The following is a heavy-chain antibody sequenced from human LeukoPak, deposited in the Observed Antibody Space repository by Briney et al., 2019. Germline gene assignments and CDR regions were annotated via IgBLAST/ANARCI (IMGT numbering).Heavy chain of an antibody. J-gene: IGHJ4*02. D-gene: IGHD3-3*01. Sequence: GGSLRLSCAASGFTFSNYAMSWVRQAPGRGLEWVSAISGSGGSTYYVDSVKGRFTISRDNSKNTLYLQMNSLRAEDTAVYYCAKVRLPVYDFWSGYYTGPFDYWGQGTLVTVSS. V-gene: IGHV3-23*01. CDR3: AKVRLPVYDFWSGYYTGPFDY. CDR1: GFTFSNYA. CDR2: ISGSGGST.